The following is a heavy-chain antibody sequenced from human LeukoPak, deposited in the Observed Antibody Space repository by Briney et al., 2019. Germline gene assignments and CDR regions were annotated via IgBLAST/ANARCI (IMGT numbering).Heavy chain of an antibody. CDR2: ISAYNGNT. V-gene: IGHV1-18*01. CDR3: ARDRYYDFWSGYFYYYYYGMDV. D-gene: IGHD3-3*01. Sequence: ASVKVSCKASGYTFTSYDINWVRQAPGQGLEWMGWISAYNGNTNYAQKLQGRVTMTTDTSTSTAYMELRSLRSDDTAVYYCARDRYYDFWSGYFYYYYYGMDVWGQGTTVTVSS. CDR1: GYTFTSYD. J-gene: IGHJ6*02.